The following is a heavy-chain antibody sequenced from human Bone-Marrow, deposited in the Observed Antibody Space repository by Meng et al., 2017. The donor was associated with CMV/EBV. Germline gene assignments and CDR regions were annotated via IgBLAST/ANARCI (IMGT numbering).Heavy chain of an antibody. D-gene: IGHD3-3*01. CDR3: ASENSITIFGVVTNYGMDV. J-gene: IGHJ6*02. V-gene: IGHV3-33*01. CDR1: GFTFSSYG. CDR2: IWYDGSNK. Sequence: GGSLRLSCAASGFTFSSYGMHWVRQAPGKGLEWVAVIWYDGSNKYYADSVKGRFTISRDNSKNTLYLQMNSLRAEDTAVYYCASENSITIFGVVTNYGMDVWGQGTTVTVSS.